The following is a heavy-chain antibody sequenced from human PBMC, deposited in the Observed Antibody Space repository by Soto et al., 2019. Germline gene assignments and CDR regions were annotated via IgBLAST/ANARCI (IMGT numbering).Heavy chain of an antibody. J-gene: IGHJ6*02. V-gene: IGHV3-33*01. D-gene: IGHD1-26*01. CDR2: LWVDGTSE. CDR3: ARARGATGMFLGMDV. Sequence: PGGSLRLSCAASGFSFSAYGMHWVRQAPGKGLECVALLWVDGTSENYADSVKRRFTISRDNSRNTLYLQMNSLRVEDTAVYFCARARGATGMFLGMDVWGQGPKVTVYS. CDR1: GFSFSAYG.